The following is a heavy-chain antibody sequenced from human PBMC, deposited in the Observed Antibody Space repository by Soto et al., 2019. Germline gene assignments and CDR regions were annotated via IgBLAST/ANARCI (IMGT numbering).Heavy chain of an antibody. J-gene: IGHJ4*02. V-gene: IGHV4-39*01. CDR2: IYYSGST. Sequence: SETLALTCTVTGDSISSSTYLWGWIRQPPGRGLEWIGSIYYSGSTYYNPSLKSRVTISVDTPKNQFSLKLSSVTAADTAVYYCARSKPYYYDSSGYYQGDDYWGQGTLVTVSS. D-gene: IGHD3-22*01. CDR3: ARSKPYYYDSSGYYQGDDY. CDR1: GDSISSSTYL.